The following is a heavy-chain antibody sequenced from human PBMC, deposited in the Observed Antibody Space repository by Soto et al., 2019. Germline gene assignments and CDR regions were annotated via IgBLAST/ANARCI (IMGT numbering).Heavy chain of an antibody. V-gene: IGHV4-34*01. CDR1: GGSFSGYY. J-gene: IGHJ4*02. Sequence: PSETLSLTCAVYGGSFSGYYCSWIRQPPGKGLEWIGEINHSGSTNYNPSLKSRVTISVDTSKNQFSLKLSSVNAADTAVYYCARRPAWVGGKSYYFDYWGQGTLVTVSS. CDR3: ARRPAWVGGKSYYFDY. CDR2: INHSGST. D-gene: IGHD1-26*01.